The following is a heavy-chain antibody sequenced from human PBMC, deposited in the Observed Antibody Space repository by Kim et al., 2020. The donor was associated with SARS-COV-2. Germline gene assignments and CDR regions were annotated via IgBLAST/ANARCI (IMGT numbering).Heavy chain of an antibody. V-gene: IGHV4-31*01. CDR2: MYKSGST. Sequence: MYKSGSTYYNPSLKSLVTISVDTSKNQFSLRLSSVTAADTAVYYCARARRGSLVFPGVGNW. CDR3: ARARRGSLVFPGVGNW. D-gene: IGHD3-10*01. J-gene: IGHJ5*01.